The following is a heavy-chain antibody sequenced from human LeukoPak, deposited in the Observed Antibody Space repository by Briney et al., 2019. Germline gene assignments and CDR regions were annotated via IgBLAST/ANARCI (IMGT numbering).Heavy chain of an antibody. J-gene: IGHJ4*02. Sequence: HGESLKISCKGAGYSFTNYWIGWVRQMPGKGLEWMGIIYPGDSDTRYNPSFQGQVTISADKFIRTAYLQWSSLKASDTAMYHCARRSGHGSGSYYLFDSWGQGTLVTVSS. CDR3: ARRSGHGSGSYYLFDS. CDR2: IYPGDSDT. V-gene: IGHV5-51*01. D-gene: IGHD3-10*01. CDR1: GYSFTNYW.